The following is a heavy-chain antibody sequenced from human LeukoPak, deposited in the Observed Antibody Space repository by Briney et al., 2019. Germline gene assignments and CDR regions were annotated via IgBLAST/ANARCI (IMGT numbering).Heavy chain of an antibody. CDR1: GYTFTSYD. Sequence: ASVKVSCKASGYTFTSYDFNWVRQAPGQGLEWMGGIIPIFGTANYAQKFQGRVTITADESTSTAYMELSSLRSEDTAVYYCARAYYDILTGYYLLDPWGQGTLVTVSS. CDR3: ARAYYDILTGYYLLDP. CDR2: IIPIFGTA. V-gene: IGHV1-69*13. D-gene: IGHD3-9*01. J-gene: IGHJ5*02.